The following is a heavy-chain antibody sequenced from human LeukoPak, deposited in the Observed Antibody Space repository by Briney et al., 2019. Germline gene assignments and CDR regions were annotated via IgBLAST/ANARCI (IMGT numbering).Heavy chain of an antibody. CDR3: ARVGPTYYDFWSGYSTFDY. D-gene: IGHD3-3*01. Sequence: SETLSLTCAVSGGSISSSNWWSWVRQPPGKGLEWIGEIYHSGSTNYNPSLKSRVTISVDKSKNQFSLKLSSVTAADTAVYYCARVGPTYYDFWSGYSTFDYWGQGTLVTVSS. CDR2: IYHSGST. V-gene: IGHV4-4*02. J-gene: IGHJ4*02. CDR1: GGSISSSNW.